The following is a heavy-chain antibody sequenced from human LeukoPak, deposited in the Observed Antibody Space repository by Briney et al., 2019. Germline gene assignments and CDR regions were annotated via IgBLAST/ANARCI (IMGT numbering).Heavy chain of an antibody. D-gene: IGHD6-6*01. CDR3: AREPRHRVTSIAARQDAFDI. CDR2: IYTSGST. J-gene: IGHJ3*02. V-gene: IGHV4-61*02. CDR1: GGSISSGDYY. Sequence: KASQTLSLTCTVSGGSISSGDYYWSWIRQPPGKGLEWIGRIYTSGSTNYNPSLKSRVTISVDTSKNQFSLKLSSVTAADTAVYYCAREPRHRVTSIAARQDAFDIWGQGTMVTVSS.